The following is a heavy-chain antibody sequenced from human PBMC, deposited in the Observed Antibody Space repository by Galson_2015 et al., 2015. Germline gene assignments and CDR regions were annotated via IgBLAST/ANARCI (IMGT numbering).Heavy chain of an antibody. CDR3: ARLSYCSSITCYYYYGLGV. Sequence: QSGAEVKKPGESLRISCKGSGYSFTSYWISWVRQMPGKGLEWMGRIDPSDSYTNYSPSFQGQVTISADKSISTAYLQWSSLRASDTAMYYCARLSYCSSITCYYYYGLGVWGQGTTVTVSS. J-gene: IGHJ6*02. CDR2: IDPSDSYT. D-gene: IGHD2-2*01. V-gene: IGHV5-10-1*04. CDR1: GYSFTSYW.